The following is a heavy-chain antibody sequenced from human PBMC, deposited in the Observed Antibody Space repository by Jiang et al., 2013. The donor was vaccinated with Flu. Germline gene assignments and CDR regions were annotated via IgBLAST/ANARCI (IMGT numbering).Heavy chain of an antibody. CDR2: ISYDGSNK. J-gene: IGHJ4*02. Sequence: WVAVISYDGSNKYYADSVKGRFTISRDNSKNTLYLQMNSLRAEDTAVYYCAKEDSSGYYGGSDSRPFDYWGQGTLVTVSS. D-gene: IGHD3-22*01. V-gene: IGHV3-30*18. CDR3: AKEDSSGYYGGSDSRPFDY.